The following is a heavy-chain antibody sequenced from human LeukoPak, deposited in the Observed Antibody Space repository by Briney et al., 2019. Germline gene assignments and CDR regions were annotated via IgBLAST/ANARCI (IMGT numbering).Heavy chain of an antibody. CDR1: GYSFTSYG. CDR3: TRGMCSGGNCPAGAFDI. CDR2: ISAYNGNT. J-gene: IGHJ3*02. D-gene: IGHD2-15*01. V-gene: IGHV1-18*01. Sequence: ASVKVSCKASGYSFTSYGITWVRQAPGQGLEWMGWISAYNGNTNYAQKLQGRVTMTTDTSTSTAYMELRSLRSDDTAVYYCTRGMCSGGNCPAGAFDIWGQGTLVTVSS.